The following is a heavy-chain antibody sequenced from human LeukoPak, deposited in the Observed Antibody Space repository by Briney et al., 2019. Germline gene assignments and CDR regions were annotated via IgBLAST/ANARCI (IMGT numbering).Heavy chain of an antibody. V-gene: IGHV1-2*02. J-gene: IGHJ4*02. CDR2: INPNSGGT. Sequence: ASVKVSCKASGYTFTGYYMHWVRQAPGQGLEWMGWINPNSGGTNYAQKFQGRVTMTRDTSISTAYMELSRLRSDDTAMYYCARGSMVVAVNLDYWGQGTLVTASS. CDR3: ARGSMVVAVNLDY. D-gene: IGHD2-15*01. CDR1: GYTFTGYY.